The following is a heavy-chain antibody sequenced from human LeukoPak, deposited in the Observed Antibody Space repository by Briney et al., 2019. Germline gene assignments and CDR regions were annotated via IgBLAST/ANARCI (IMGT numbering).Heavy chain of an antibody. Sequence: DSVKVSCKASGYTFTSYAISWVRQAPGQGLEWMGWISPYNSNTKYAQKLQGRVTMTTDTSTNTAYMEVRSLRSDDTAVYYCAREAPVAAGSDAFDIWGQGTMVTVSS. CDR3: AREAPVAAGSDAFDI. J-gene: IGHJ3*02. CDR2: ISPYNSNT. CDR1: GYTFTSYA. D-gene: IGHD6-19*01. V-gene: IGHV1-18*01.